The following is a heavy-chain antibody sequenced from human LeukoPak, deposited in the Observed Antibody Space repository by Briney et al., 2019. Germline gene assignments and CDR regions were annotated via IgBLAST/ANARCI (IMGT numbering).Heavy chain of an antibody. CDR2: MSGSGGST. J-gene: IGHJ4*02. CDR1: GFTFSSYA. Sequence: PGGSLRLSCAASGFTFSSYAMSWVRQAPGKGLEWVSGMSGSGGSTYYADSVKGRFTISRDNSKNTLYLQMNSLRAEDTAVYYCAKGRCSGGSCYTGWGQGTLVTVSS. V-gene: IGHV3-23*01. CDR3: AKGRCSGGSCYTG. D-gene: IGHD2-15*01.